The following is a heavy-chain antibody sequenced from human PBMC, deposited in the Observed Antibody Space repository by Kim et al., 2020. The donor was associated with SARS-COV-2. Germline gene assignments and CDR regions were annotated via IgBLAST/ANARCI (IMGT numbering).Heavy chain of an antibody. CDR2: IYTSGST. Sequence: SETLSLTCTVSGGSISSGSYYWSWIRQPAGKGLEWIGRIYTSGSTNYNPSLKSRVTISVDTSKNQFSLKLSSVTAADTAVYYCARGNGPRNRPGLYYFDYWGQGTLVTVSS. CDR1: GGSISSGSYY. J-gene: IGHJ4*02. D-gene: IGHD1-1*01. V-gene: IGHV4-61*02. CDR3: ARGNGPRNRPGLYYFDY.